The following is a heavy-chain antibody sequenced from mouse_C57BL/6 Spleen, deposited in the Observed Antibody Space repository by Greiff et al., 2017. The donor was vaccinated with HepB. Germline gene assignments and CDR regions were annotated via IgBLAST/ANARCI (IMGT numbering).Heavy chain of an antibody. CDR3: TRAFYYYGSRRYFDV. D-gene: IGHD1-1*01. Sequence: LQESGAELVRPGASVTLSCKASGYTFTDYEMHWVKQTPVHGLEWIGAIDPETGGTAYNQKFKGKAILTADKSSSTAYMELRSLTSEDSAVYYCTRAFYYYGSRRYFDVWGTGTTVTVSS. J-gene: IGHJ1*03. CDR1: GYTFTDYE. CDR2: IDPETGGT. V-gene: IGHV1-15*01.